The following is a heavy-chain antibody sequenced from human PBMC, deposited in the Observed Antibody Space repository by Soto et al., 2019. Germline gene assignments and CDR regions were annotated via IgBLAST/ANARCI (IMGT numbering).Heavy chain of an antibody. J-gene: IGHJ4*02. CDR3: TRDTFGDEDY. Sequence: EVQMVESGGGLVQPGGSLRLSCTASGFIFSKFWMHWVRQVPGKGLVWVSRINPESTTINYAAAVEGRFTISRDNAQNTLYLQMSSLIVEDSAVYYCTRDTFGDEDYWGQGIPVTVSS. CDR1: GFIFSKFW. CDR2: INPESTTI. V-gene: IGHV3-74*01. D-gene: IGHD4-17*01.